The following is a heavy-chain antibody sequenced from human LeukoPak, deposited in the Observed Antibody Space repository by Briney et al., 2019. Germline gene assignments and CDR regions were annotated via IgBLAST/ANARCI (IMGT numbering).Heavy chain of an antibody. D-gene: IGHD3-3*01. CDR3: ARDRAKDFWSGYLNWFDP. CDR2: ISAYNGNT. Sequence: ASVKVSCKASGYTFTSYGISWVRQAPGQGLEWMGWISAYNGNTNYAQKLQGRVTMTTDTSTSTAYMELRSLRSDDTAVYYCARDRAKDFWSGYLNWFDPWGQGTLVTVSS. V-gene: IGHV1-18*01. J-gene: IGHJ5*02. CDR1: GYTFTSYG.